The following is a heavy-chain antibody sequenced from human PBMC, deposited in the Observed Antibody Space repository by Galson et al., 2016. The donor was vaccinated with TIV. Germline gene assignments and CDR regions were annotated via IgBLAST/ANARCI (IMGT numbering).Heavy chain of an antibody. D-gene: IGHD3-22*01. CDR1: GFTFRSNA. CDR3: AKVVGGTFFYDTSGYYYFDY. V-gene: IGHV3-23*01. J-gene: IGHJ4*02. Sequence: SLRLSCAASGFTFRSNAMSWVRQAPGKGLEWVSTIGDSGYTTHYADSVKGRFTVSRDNSKNTLFLQMGSLRADDTALYFCAKVVGGTFFYDTSGYYYFDYWGQGTPVTVSS. CDR2: IGDSGYTT.